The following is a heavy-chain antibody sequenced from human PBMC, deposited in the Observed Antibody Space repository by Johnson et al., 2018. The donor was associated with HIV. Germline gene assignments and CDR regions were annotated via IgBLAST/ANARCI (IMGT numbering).Heavy chain of an antibody. J-gene: IGHJ3*02. V-gene: IGHV3-15*01. Sequence: VQLVESGGGLVQPGGSLRLSCAASGFTFSSYWMHWVRQAPGKGLVWVGRIKSKTDGGTTDYAAPVKGRFTLSRDDSKNTLFLQMNSLKTEETALYYCTAHYRNAFDIWGQGTMVTVSS. CDR3: TAHYRNAFDI. D-gene: IGHD1-26*01. CDR2: IKSKTDGGTT. CDR1: GFTFSSYW.